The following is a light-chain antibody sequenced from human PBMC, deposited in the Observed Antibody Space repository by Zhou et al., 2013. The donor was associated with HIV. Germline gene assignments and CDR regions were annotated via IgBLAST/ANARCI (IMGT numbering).Light chain of an antibody. Sequence: DIQMTQSPSSLSASVGDRVTITCRASQTISTYLNWYQQKPGKAPKLLIYGASSFQSGVPSRFSGSGSGTDFTLTISSLQPEDFATYYCQQSYTTPRTFGQGTKVEMK. V-gene: IGKV1-39*01. CDR2: GAS. CDR3: QQSYTTPRT. CDR1: QTISTY. J-gene: IGKJ1*01.